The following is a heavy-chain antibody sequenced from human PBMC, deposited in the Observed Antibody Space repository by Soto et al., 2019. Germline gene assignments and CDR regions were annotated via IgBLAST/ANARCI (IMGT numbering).Heavy chain of an antibody. Sequence: PSETLSLTCTVSGGSISSYYWSWIRQPAGKGLEWIGRIYTSGSTNYNPSLKSRVTMSVDTSKNQFSLKLSSVTAADTAVYYCARDRDYYDYVWGSYRYTSVGFDYWGQGTLVTVS. V-gene: IGHV4-4*07. J-gene: IGHJ4*02. CDR1: GGSISSYY. D-gene: IGHD3-16*02. CDR2: IYTSGST. CDR3: ARDRDYYDYVWGSYRYTSVGFDY.